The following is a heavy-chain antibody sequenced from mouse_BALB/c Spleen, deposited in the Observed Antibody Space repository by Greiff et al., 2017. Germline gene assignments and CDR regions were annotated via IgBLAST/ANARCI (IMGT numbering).Heavy chain of an antibody. Sequence: VQLKESGPELVKPGASVKMSCKASGYTFTSYVMHWVKQKPGQGLEWIGYINPYNDGTKYNEKFKGKATLTSDKSSSTAYMELSSLTSEDSAVYYCARDYGNYYFDYWGQGTTLTVSS. CDR3: ARDYGNYYFDY. CDR2: INPYNDGT. V-gene: IGHV1-14*01. CDR1: GYTFTSYV. D-gene: IGHD2-1*01. J-gene: IGHJ2*01.